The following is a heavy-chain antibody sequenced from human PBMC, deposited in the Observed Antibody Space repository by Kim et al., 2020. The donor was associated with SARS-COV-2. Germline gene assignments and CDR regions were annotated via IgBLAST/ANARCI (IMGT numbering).Heavy chain of an antibody. CDR1: GFTFSSYG. V-gene: IGHV3-33*01. Sequence: GGSLRLSCAASGFTFSSYGMHWVRQAPGKGLEWVAVIWYDGSNKYYADSVKGRFTISRDNSKNTLYLQMNSLRAEDTAVYYCARGGYSSGWCQVRYWGQGTLVTVSS. J-gene: IGHJ4*02. CDR3: ARGGYSSGWCQVRY. CDR2: IWYDGSNK. D-gene: IGHD6-19*01.